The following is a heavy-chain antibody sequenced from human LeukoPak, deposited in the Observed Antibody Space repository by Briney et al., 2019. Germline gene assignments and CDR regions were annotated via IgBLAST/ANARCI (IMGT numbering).Heavy chain of an antibody. D-gene: IGHD6-19*01. J-gene: IGHJ4*02. CDR1: GYTFTGYY. CDR2: IKPNSGGT. V-gene: IGHV1-2*02. Sequence: ASVKVSCKASGYTFTGYYIHWVRQAPGQGLEWMGWIKPNSGGTNYAQKFQGRVTMTRDTSISTAYMELSRLRSDDTAVYYCARRSGIAVAGAFDYWGQGTLVTVSS. CDR3: ARRSGIAVAGAFDY.